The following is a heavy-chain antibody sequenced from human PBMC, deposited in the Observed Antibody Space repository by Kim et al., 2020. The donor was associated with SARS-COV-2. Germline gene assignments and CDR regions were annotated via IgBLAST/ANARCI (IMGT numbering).Heavy chain of an antibody. Sequence: SETLSLTCTVSGYSISSGYYWGWIRQPPGKGLEWIGSIYHSGSTYYNPSLKSRVTISVDTSKNQFSLKLSSVTAAHTAVYYCARINGVGVAATRGGWFDP. CDR2: IYHSGST. D-gene: IGHD2-15*01. CDR1: GYSISSGYY. CDR3: ARINGVGVAATRGGWFDP. J-gene: IGHJ5*02. V-gene: IGHV4-38-2*02.